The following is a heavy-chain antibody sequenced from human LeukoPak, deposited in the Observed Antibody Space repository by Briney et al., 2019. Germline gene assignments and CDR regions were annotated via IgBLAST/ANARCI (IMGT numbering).Heavy chain of an antibody. CDR3: ARSKVGATSWFDP. V-gene: IGHV4-59*12. J-gene: IGHJ5*02. D-gene: IGHD1-26*01. Sequence: PSETLSLTCTVSGGSISSYYWSWIRQPPGKGLEWIGYIYYSGSTNYNPSLKSRVTMSVDTSKNQFSLKLSSVTAADTAVYYCARSKVGATSWFDPWGQGTLVTVSS. CDR2: IYYSGST. CDR1: GGSISSYY.